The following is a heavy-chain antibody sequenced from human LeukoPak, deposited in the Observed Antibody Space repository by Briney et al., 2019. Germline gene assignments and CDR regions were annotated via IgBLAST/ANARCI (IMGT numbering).Heavy chain of an antibody. V-gene: IGHV4-39*01. CDR1: GASISSSTSF. J-gene: IGHJ4*02. D-gene: IGHD3-10*01. CDR2: IYHSGTT. Sequence: SETLSLTCTVSGASISSSTSFWDWIRQPPGQGLEWIGTIYHSGTTYCNASLNGRLSISVDTPKNQFSLKLRSVSAADTAVYYCARRIGSGSYVDYWGQGTLVTVSS. CDR3: ARRIGSGSYVDY.